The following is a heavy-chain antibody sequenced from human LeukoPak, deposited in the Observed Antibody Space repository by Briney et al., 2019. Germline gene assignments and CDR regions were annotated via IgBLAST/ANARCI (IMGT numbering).Heavy chain of an antibody. CDR3: ASHGSSGHDPLT. CDR2: IYYTGST. CDR1: GDSIRSYY. J-gene: IGHJ4*01. Sequence: SETLSLPCTVSGDSIRSYYWNWIRRPPGKGLEWVGYIYYTGSTSYNASLKRRVTIPLDTSKSQFSLRLTSVTAADTAVYYCASHGSSGHDPLTWGQGTLVTVSS. V-gene: IGHV4-59*08. D-gene: IGHD5-12*01.